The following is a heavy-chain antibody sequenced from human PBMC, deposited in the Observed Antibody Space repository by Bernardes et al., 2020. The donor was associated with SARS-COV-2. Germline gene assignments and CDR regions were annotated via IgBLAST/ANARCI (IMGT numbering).Heavy chain of an antibody. J-gene: IGHJ4*02. D-gene: IGHD3-22*01. V-gene: IGHV3-7*03. CDR3: AKIGYHGYDHDY. CDR1: GFIFRNYW. CDR2: INQGSGIR. Sequence: GSLRPSCAASGFIFRNYWMAWVRQAPGKGLEWVAIINQGSGIRYYVDSVKGRFTISRDDARNSLYLQMNSLRGEDTALYYCAKIGYHGYDHDYWGQGTLVTVSA.